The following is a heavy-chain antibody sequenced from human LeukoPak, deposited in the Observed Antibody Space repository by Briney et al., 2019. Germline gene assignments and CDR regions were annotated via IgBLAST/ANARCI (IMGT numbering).Heavy chain of an antibody. J-gene: IGHJ1*01. D-gene: IGHD2/OR15-2a*01. CDR1: GASITDFY. Sequence: SETLSLTCTVSGASITDFYWSWIRQPPGKGLEWIGYIYFNKRTNYSPSLKSRVTISGDTSKNQFSLTLTSVTAADTAMYYCARNAGKYYRYFQHWGQGTVVSVSS. CDR2: IYFNKRT. V-gene: IGHV4-59*01. CDR3: ARNAGKYYRYFQH.